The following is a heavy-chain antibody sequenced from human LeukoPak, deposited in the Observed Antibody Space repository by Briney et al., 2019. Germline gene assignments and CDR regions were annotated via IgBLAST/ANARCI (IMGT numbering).Heavy chain of an antibody. CDR1: GGSISSYY. CDR3: ARGGHSYGYLIDY. J-gene: IGHJ4*02. CDR2: IYTSGST. D-gene: IGHD5-18*01. V-gene: IGHV4-4*09. Sequence: SETLSLTCTVSGGSISSYYWGWVRQPPGKGLEWIGYIYTSGSTNYNPSLKSRVTISVDTSKNQFSLKLSSVTAADTAVYYCARGGHSYGYLIDYWGQGTLVTVSS.